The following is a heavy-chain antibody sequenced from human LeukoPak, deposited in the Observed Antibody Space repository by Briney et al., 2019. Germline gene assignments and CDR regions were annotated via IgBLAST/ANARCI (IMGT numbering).Heavy chain of an antibody. CDR2: ISGSGGST. J-gene: IGHJ4*02. V-gene: IGHV3-23*01. Sequence: HPGGSLRLSCTASGFTFSSYAMSWVRQAPGKGLEWVSAISGSGGSTYYADSVKGRFTISRDNSKNTLYLQMNSLRAEDTAVYYCAKPPGGCSGGSCYDPVDYYFDYWGQGTLVTVSS. CDR3: AKPPGGCSGGSCYDPVDYYFDY. CDR1: GFTFSSYA. D-gene: IGHD2-15*01.